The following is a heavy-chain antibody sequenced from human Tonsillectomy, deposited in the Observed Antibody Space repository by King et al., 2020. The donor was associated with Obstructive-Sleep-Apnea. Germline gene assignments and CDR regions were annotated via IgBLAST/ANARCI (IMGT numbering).Heavy chain of an antibody. CDR2: ISGSGGIT. CDR1: GFTFSSYA. CDR3: AKFVRSGYGFVLGSDYFDY. V-gene: IGHV3-23*04. Sequence: VQLVESGGGLVQPGGSLRLSCAASGFTFSSYAMSWVRQAPGKGLEWVSFISGSGGITYYADSVKGRFTISRDNSKNTLYLQMNSLRAEDTAVYYCAKFVRSGYGFVLGSDYFDYWGQGTLVTVSS. J-gene: IGHJ4*02. D-gene: IGHD5-18*01.